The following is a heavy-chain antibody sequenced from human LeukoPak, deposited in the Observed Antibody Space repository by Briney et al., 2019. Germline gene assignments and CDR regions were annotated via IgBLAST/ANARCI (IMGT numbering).Heavy chain of an antibody. V-gene: IGHV4-59*08. CDR1: GGSISSYY. CDR2: IYYSGST. J-gene: IGHJ5*02. Sequence: SETLSLTCTVSGGSISSYYWSWIRQSPGKGLEWIGYIYYSGSTNYNPSLKSRVTISVDTSKNQFSLKLSSVTAADTAVYYCARHGTGFYYDSSGPEWFDPWGQGTLVTVSS. D-gene: IGHD3-22*01. CDR3: ARHGTGFYYDSSGPEWFDP.